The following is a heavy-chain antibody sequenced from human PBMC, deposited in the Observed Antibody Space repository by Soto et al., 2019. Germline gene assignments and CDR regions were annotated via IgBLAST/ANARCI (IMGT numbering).Heavy chain of an antibody. J-gene: IGHJ4*02. CDR1: GFTFSSYS. CDR3: ARDRDVNLGNSYYIWGSYRSRTNYFDY. V-gene: IGHV3-48*01. Sequence: GGSLRLSCAASGFTFSSYSMNWVRQAPGKGLEWVSYISSSSSTIYYADSVKGRFTISRDNAKNSLYLQMNSLRAEDTAVYYCARDRDVNLGNSYYIWGSYRSRTNYFDYWGQGTLVTVSS. CDR2: ISSSSSTI. D-gene: IGHD3-16*02.